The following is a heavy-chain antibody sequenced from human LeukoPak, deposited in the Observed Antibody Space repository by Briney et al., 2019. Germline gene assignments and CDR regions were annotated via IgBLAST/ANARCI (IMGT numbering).Heavy chain of an antibody. J-gene: IGHJ4*02. CDR2: VIPIFGTA. Sequence: SVKVSCKASGGTFSSYAISWVRQAPGQGLEWMGGVIPIFGTANYAQKFQGRVTITTDESTSTAYMELSSLRSEDTAVYYCARDGVNVDFWSGYYTSKHYFDYWGQGTLVTVSS. V-gene: IGHV1-69*05. CDR3: ARDGVNVDFWSGYYTSKHYFDY. CDR1: GGTFSSYA. D-gene: IGHD3-3*01.